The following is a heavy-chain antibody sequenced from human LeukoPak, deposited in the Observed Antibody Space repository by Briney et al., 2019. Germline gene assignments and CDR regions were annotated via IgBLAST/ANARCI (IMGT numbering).Heavy chain of an antibody. J-gene: IGHJ4*02. CDR3: ASTVADNYYDSSGYLDY. CDR1: GFTFSSYA. Sequence: GRSLRPSCAASGFTFSSYAMHWVRQAPGKGLEWVAVISYDGSNKYYADSVKGRFTISRDNSKNTLYLQMNSLRAEDTAVYYCASTVADNYYDSSGYLDYWGQGTLVTVSS. V-gene: IGHV3-30*04. D-gene: IGHD3-22*01. CDR2: ISYDGSNK.